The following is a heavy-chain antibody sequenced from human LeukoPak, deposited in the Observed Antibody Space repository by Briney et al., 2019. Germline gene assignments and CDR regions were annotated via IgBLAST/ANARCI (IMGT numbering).Heavy chain of an antibody. CDR3: ARAEYSSSLFGSGTDY. D-gene: IGHD6-13*01. CDR1: GYTFTSYG. Sequence: ASVKVSCKASGYTFTSYGISWVRQAPGQGLEWMGWISAYNGNTNYAQKLQGRVTMTTDTSTSTAYMELRSLRSDDTAVYYCARAEYSSSLFGSGTDYWGQGTLVTVSS. J-gene: IGHJ4*02. CDR2: ISAYNGNT. V-gene: IGHV1-18*01.